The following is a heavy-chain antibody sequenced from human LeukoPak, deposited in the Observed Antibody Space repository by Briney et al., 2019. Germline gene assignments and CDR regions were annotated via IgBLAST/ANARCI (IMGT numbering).Heavy chain of an antibody. D-gene: IGHD5-12*01. V-gene: IGHV4-59*08. CDR1: GGSINSQY. Sequence: PSETLSLTCTVSGGSINSQYWRWVWQPPRQGLGWIGYMYYSGRTNYIPSLKSRATISVHTSKNRFSLTLSSVSAAGTPVYYCARLGLYSGYANPRVYWGQGTLVTVSS. CDR3: ARLGLYSGYANPRVY. J-gene: IGHJ4*02. CDR2: MYYSGRT.